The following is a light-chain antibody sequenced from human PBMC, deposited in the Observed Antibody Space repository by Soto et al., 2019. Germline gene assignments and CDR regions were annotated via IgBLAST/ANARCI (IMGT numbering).Light chain of an antibody. J-gene: IGLJ3*02. CDR1: NIGSKN. V-gene: IGLV3-9*01. CDR2: RDS. CDR3: QVWDSSTARV. Sequence: SYELTQPLSVSVALGQTARITSGGNNIGSKNVHWYQQKPGQAPVLVIYRDSNRPSGIPERFSGSNSGNTATLTISRAQAGDEADYYSQVWDSSTARVFGGGTKVTVL.